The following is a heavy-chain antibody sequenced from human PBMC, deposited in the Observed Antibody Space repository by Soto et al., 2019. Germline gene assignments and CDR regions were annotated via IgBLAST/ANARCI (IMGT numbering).Heavy chain of an antibody. J-gene: IGHJ4*02. CDR2: IYYSGIT. CDR1: GGSISSGDYY. D-gene: IGHD3-22*01. V-gene: IGHV4-30-4*01. Sequence: PSETLSLTCTVSGGSISSGDYYWSWIRQPPGKGLEWIGYIYYSGITYYNPSLKSRVTISVDTPKNQFSLKLSSVTAADTAVHYCARARSYYYDSSGYYYEFDYWGQGTLVTVSS. CDR3: ARARSYYYDSSGYYYEFDY.